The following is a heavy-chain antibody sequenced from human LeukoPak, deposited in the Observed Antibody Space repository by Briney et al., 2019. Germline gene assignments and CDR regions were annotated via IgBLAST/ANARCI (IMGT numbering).Heavy chain of an antibody. CDR2: IWYDGSNK. CDR1: GFTFSSYG. J-gene: IGHJ4*02. V-gene: IGHV3-33*06. Sequence: PGGSLRLPCAASGFTFSSYGMHWVRQAPGKGLEWVAVIWYDGSNKYYADSVKGRFTISRDNSKNTLYLQMNSLRADDTAVYYCAKDRRTLYCTNGICYYFSNFDYWGQGTLVTVSS. CDR3: AKDRRTLYCTNGICYYFSNFDY. D-gene: IGHD2-8*01.